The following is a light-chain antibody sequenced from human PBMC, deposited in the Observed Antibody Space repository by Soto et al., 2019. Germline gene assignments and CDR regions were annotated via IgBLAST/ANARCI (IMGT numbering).Light chain of an antibody. V-gene: IGLV4-60*03. Sequence: QAVLTQSSSASASLGSSVKLTCTLSSGHSSYIIAWHQQQPGKAPRYLMKLEGSGSYNKGSGVPDRFSGSSSEADRYLTIPHLQSEDEDDYFCDTWDSIPHVVFGGGTKLTVL. CDR3: DTWDSIPHVV. CDR2: LEGSGSY. J-gene: IGLJ2*01. CDR1: SGHSSYI.